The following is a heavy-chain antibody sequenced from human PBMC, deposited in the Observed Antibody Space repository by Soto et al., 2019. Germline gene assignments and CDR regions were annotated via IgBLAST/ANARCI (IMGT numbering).Heavy chain of an antibody. CDR1: SGSISSSNW. V-gene: IGHV4-4*02. CDR2: IYHSGST. CDR3: ARVSITIFGVVIHRYFDY. J-gene: IGHJ4*02. Sequence: SLTCAVSSGSISSSNWWSWVRQPPGKGLEWIGEIYHSGSTNYNPSLKSRVTISVDKSKNQFSLKLSSVTAADTAVYYCARVSITIFGVVIHRYFDYWGQGTLVTVSS. D-gene: IGHD3-3*01.